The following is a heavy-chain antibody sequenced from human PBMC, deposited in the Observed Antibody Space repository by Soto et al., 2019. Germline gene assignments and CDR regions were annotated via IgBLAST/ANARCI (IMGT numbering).Heavy chain of an antibody. D-gene: IGHD3-22*01. CDR3: ARDVPLNYYDGTYYYYAMDV. V-gene: IGHV1-69*13. CDR2: IIHFFRAT. CDR1: GGTFSSQA. J-gene: IGHJ6*02. Sequence: GASVKVSCKASGGTFSSQAFRWVRQAPGQGLEWMGGIIHFFRATSYAQKFQGRITINADESTSTAYMELSSLRSEDTAVYYCARDVPLNYYDGTYYYYAMDVWGQGTAVTVSS.